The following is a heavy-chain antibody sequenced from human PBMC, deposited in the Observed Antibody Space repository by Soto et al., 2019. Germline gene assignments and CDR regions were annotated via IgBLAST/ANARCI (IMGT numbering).Heavy chain of an antibody. Sequence: QVQLVQSGAEVKKPGSSVKVSCKVSGGPFSSYTLSWVRQAPGQGPEWMGEIIPLFGTTNYVQGFQGRLTIAADVSTNTAYMELSSLTTDSTALYYWVRHSIAASGVDSWGQGTLVTVS. D-gene: IGHD6-13*01. CDR1: GGPFSSYT. CDR2: IIPLFGTT. V-gene: IGHV1-69*12. CDR3: VRHSIAASGVDS. J-gene: IGHJ4*02.